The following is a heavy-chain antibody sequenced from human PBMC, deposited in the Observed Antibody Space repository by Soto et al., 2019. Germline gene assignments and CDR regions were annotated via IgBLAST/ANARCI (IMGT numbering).Heavy chain of an antibody. CDR2: ISWDGGST. D-gene: IGHD5-18*01. J-gene: IGHJ4*02. CDR3: AKGSIGDTAMVS. V-gene: IGHV3-43*01. Sequence: EVQLVESGGVVVQPGGSLRLSCAASGFTFDDYTMHWVRQAPGKGLEWVSLISWDGGSTYYADSVKGRFTISRDNSKKSLYLQMNSLRTEDTALYYCAKGSIGDTAMVSWGQGTLVTVSS. CDR1: GFTFDDYT.